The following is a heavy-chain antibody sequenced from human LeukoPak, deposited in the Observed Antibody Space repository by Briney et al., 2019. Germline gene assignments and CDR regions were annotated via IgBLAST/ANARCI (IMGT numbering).Heavy chain of an antibody. CDR1: GFTFSDYS. CDR3: ARETALDY. Sequence: GGSLRLSCAASGFTFSDYSMNWVRRAPGKGLEWLSYISHGGSAMYYADSVKGRFTISRDNARNSLYLQMNSLRDEDTAVYYCARETALDYWGQGTLVTVSS. V-gene: IGHV3-48*02. CDR2: ISHGGSAM. J-gene: IGHJ4*02. D-gene: IGHD5-18*01.